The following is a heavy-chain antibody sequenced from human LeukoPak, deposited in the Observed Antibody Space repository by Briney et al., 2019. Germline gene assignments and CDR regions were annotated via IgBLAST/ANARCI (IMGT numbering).Heavy chain of an antibody. D-gene: IGHD3-10*01. CDR1: GYTFTGYY. J-gene: IGHJ4*02. Sequence: ASVKVSCKASGYTFTGYYMHWVRQAPGQGLEWMGWINPNSGGTNYAQKFQGRVTITTDESTSTAYMELSSLRSEDTAVYYCARGSTGNHSPPHFDYWGQGTLVTVSS. CDR2: INPNSGGT. V-gene: IGHV1-2*02. CDR3: ARGSTGNHSPPHFDY.